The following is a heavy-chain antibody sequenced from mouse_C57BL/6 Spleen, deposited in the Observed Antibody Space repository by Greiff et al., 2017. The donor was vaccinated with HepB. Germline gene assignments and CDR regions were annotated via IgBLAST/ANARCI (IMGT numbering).Heavy chain of an antibody. D-gene: IGHD1-1*01. Sequence: QVQLQQSGAELVKPGASVKLSCKASGYTFTSYWMHWVKQRPGRGLEWIGRIDPNSGGTKYNEKFKSKATLTVDKPSSTAYMQLSSLTSEDSAVYYCARSTTVVANGAFFDYWGQGTTLTVSS. CDR3: ARSTTVVANGAFFDY. V-gene: IGHV1-72*01. J-gene: IGHJ2*01. CDR1: GYTFTSYW. CDR2: IDPNSGGT.